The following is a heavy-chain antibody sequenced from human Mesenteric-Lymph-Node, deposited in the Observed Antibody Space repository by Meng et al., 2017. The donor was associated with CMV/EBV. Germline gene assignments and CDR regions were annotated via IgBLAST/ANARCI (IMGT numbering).Heavy chain of an antibody. Sequence: GSLRLSCAASGFTFSSYAMSWVRQAPGKGLEWIGYIYYSGSTNYNPSLKSRVTISVDTSKNQFSLKLSSVTAADTAVYYCARGLGWGHYGMDVWGQGTTVTSP. J-gene: IGHJ6*02. V-gene: IGHV4-59*01. CDR3: ARGLGWGHYGMDV. CDR1: GFTFSSYA. D-gene: IGHD1-26*01. CDR2: IYYSGST.